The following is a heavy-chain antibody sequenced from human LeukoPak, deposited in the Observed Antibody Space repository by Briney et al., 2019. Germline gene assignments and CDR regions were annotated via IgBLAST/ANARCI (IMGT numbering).Heavy chain of an antibody. CDR3: ATVEFGYYYGSGSYAFDI. J-gene: IGHJ3*02. CDR1: GYTLTELS. V-gene: IGHV1-24*01. CDR2: FDPEDGET. Sequence: ASVKVSCKVSGYTLTELSMHWVRQAPGKGLEWMGGFDPEDGETIYAQKFQGGVTMTEDTSTDTAYMELSSLRSEDTAVYYCATVEFGYYYGSGSYAFDIWGQGTMVTVSS. D-gene: IGHD3-10*01.